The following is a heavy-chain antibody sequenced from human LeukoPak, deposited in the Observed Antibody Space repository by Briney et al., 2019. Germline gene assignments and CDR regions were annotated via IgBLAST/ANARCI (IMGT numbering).Heavy chain of an antibody. Sequence: PGGSLRLSCAASGFTFSSYSMNWVRQAPGKGLEWVSYISSSSSTIYYADSVKGRFTISRDNAKNSLYLQMNSLRAEDTAVYYCARDGPKQWLVPDYWGQGTLVTVSS. CDR1: GFTFSSYS. D-gene: IGHD6-19*01. J-gene: IGHJ4*02. CDR3: ARDGPKQWLVPDY. V-gene: IGHV3-48*04. CDR2: ISSSSSTI.